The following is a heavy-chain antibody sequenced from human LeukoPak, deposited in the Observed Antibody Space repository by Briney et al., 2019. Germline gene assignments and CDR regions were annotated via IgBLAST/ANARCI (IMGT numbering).Heavy chain of an antibody. CDR1: SGSINSCY. CDR2: IYSSGTT. V-gene: IGHV4-4*07. CDR3: ARGPYCGGDCYFDY. Sequence: SETLSLTCTVSSGSINSCYWSWIRQPAGKGLEWIGRIYSSGTTNYNPSLKSRVTMSIDTSKNQFSLKLTSVTAADTAVYYCARGPYCGGDCYFDYWGQGTPVTVSS. D-gene: IGHD2-21*02. J-gene: IGHJ4*02.